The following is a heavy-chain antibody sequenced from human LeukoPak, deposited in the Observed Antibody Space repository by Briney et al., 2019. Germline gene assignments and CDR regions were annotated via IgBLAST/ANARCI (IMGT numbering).Heavy chain of an antibody. CDR1: GYTFSNYY. V-gene: IGHV1-46*01. J-gene: IGHJ5*02. CDR2: INPNGINT. Sequence: ASVKVSCKASGYTFSNYYTHWVRQAPGQGLEWMGIINPNGINTSYAQKFQGRVTMTRDMSTSTVYMELSSLRSEDTAVYYCARDPAPTVYSSGWSVGGWFDPWGQGTLVTVSS. CDR3: ARDPAPTVYSSGWSVGGWFDP. D-gene: IGHD6-19*01.